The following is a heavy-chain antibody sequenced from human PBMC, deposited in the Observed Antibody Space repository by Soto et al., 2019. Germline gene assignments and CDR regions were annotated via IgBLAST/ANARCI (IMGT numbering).Heavy chain of an antibody. Sequence: EVQVVESGGGLVKPGGSLRLSCAASGITFSTAWMKWVRQAPGKGLEWVGRIRSTTDGGTADYAAPVRGRFTISRDDSNNTLYLQMSSLKTEDTAVYFCSTDSRVPEYWGQGTLVTVSS. V-gene: IGHV3-15*01. D-gene: IGHD2-2*01. CDR1: GITFSTAW. J-gene: IGHJ4*02. CDR3: STDSRVPEY. CDR2: IRSTTDGGTA.